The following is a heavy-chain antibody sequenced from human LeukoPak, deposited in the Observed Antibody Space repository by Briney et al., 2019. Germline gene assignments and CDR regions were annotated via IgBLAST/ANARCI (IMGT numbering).Heavy chain of an antibody. V-gene: IGHV1-24*01. Sequence: ASVKVSCKASGYTFTGYYMHWVRQAPGKGLEWMGGFDPEDGETIYAQKFQGRVTMTEDTSTDTAYMELSSLRSEDTAVYYCATVSMVRGVIGNDNWFDPWGQGTLVTVPS. D-gene: IGHD3-10*01. CDR1: GYTFTGYY. CDR3: ATVSMVRGVIGNDNWFDP. J-gene: IGHJ5*02. CDR2: FDPEDGET.